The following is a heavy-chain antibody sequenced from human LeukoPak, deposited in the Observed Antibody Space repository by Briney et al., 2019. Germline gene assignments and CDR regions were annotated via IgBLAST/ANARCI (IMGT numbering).Heavy chain of an antibody. J-gene: IGHJ5*02. V-gene: IGHV3-23*01. Sequence: GGSLRLSCAASGFTFSSYAMSWVRQAPGKGLEWVAAISGSGGSTYYAAYVKGRFTISRDNSKNTLYLQMDSLRAEDTAVYYCAKGAYSSSWFWFDPWGQGTLVTVSS. CDR3: AKGAYSSSWFWFDP. CDR1: GFTFSSYA. D-gene: IGHD6-13*01. CDR2: ISGSGGST.